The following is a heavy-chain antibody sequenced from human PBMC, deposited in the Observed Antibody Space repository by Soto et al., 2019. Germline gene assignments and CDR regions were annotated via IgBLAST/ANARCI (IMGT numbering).Heavy chain of an antibody. Sequence: QVQLVESGGGVVQPGGSLRLSCAASGFIFSNYGMQWFRQAPGKGLEWVAVVSWDGKAQDYADSVKGRFTISRDNSGDTLSLQMNSLRPDDTAVYYCVKEATVQAAHHFDYWGQGTLVTVSS. CDR1: GFIFSNYG. CDR3: VKEATVQAAHHFDY. D-gene: IGHD2-2*01. CDR2: VSWDGKAQ. V-gene: IGHV3-30*18. J-gene: IGHJ4*02.